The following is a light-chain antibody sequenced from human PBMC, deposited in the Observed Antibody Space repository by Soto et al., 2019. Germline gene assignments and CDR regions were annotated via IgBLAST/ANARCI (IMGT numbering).Light chain of an antibody. CDR1: RSDVAGYNY. V-gene: IGLV2-14*01. CDR2: EVS. Sequence: QSVLTQPASVSGSPGQSITISCTGTRSDVAGYNYVSWYQQHPGKAPKLMIYEVSNRPSGVSNRFSGSKSDNTASLTISGLQAEDEADYYCSSYTSSTTLVVFGGGTKVTVL. CDR3: SSYTSSTTLVV. J-gene: IGLJ2*01.